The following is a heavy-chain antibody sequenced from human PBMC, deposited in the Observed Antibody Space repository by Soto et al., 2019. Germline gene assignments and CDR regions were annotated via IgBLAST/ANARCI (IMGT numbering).Heavy chain of an antibody. V-gene: IGHV4-34*01. J-gene: IGHJ4*02. CDR1: GGSISSYY. Sequence: SETLSLTCTVSGGSISSYYWSWIRQPPGKGLEWIGEINHSGSTNYNPSLKSRVTISVDTSKNQFSLKLSSVTAADTAVYYCARAYYDSSGYDYWGQGTLVTVSS. CDR2: INHSGST. CDR3: ARAYYDSSGYDY. D-gene: IGHD3-22*01.